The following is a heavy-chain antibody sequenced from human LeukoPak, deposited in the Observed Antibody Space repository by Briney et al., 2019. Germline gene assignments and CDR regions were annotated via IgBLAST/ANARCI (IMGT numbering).Heavy chain of an antibody. CDR2: IFYSGST. V-gene: IGHV4-59*08. CDR3: ARQPYMLGAYYFDY. CDR1: GASISSYY. Sequence: PWETLSLTCTVSGASISSYYWSWIRQPPGKGLEWIGYIFYSGSTNYNPSLKSRVTLSVDTSKNQFSLKLGSVTAADTAVYYCARQPYMLGAYYFDYWGQGTLVTVSS. D-gene: IGHD1-26*01. J-gene: IGHJ4*02.